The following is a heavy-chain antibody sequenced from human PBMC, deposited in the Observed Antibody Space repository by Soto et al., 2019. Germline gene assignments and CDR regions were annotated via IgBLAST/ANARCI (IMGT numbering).Heavy chain of an antibody. D-gene: IGHD1-26*01. J-gene: IGHJ4*02. V-gene: IGHV1-3*05. CDR3: ARDIVGAIPYFDY. CDR2: INAGNGNT. CDR1: GYTFTSYA. Sequence: QVQLVQSGAEEKKPGASVKVSCKASGYTFTSYAMHWVRQAPGQRLEWMGWINAGNGNTKYSQKFQGRVTITRDTSASTAYMELSSLRSEDTAVYYCARDIVGAIPYFDYWGQGTLVTVSS.